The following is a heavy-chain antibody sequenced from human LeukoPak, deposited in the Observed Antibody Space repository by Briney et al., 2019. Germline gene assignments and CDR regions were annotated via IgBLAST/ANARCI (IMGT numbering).Heavy chain of an antibody. J-gene: IGHJ5*02. CDR1: GFTFSSYA. V-gene: IGHV3-30-3*01. CDR2: ISYDGSNK. Sequence: GGSLRLSCAASGFTFSSYAMHWVRQAPGKGLEWVAVISYDGSNKYYADSVKGRFTISRDNSKNTLYPQMNSLRAEDTAVYYCARGRVTTAILWFDPWGQGTLVTVSS. D-gene: IGHD4-17*01. CDR3: ARGRVTTAILWFDP.